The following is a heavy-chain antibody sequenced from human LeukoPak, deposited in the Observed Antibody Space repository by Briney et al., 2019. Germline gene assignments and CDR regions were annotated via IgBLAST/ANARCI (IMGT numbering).Heavy chain of an antibody. Sequence: ASVKVSCRASGYTFTSYGISWVRQAPGQGLEWMGWISAYNGNTNYAQKLQGRVTMTTDTSTSTAYMELRSLRSDDTAVYYCARDQGYSSSWNFDYWGQGTLVTVSS. V-gene: IGHV1-18*04. D-gene: IGHD6-13*01. CDR1: GYTFTSYG. J-gene: IGHJ4*02. CDR3: ARDQGYSSSWNFDY. CDR2: ISAYNGNT.